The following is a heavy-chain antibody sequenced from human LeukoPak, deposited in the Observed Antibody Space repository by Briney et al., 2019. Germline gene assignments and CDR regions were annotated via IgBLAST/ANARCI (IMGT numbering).Heavy chain of an antibody. V-gene: IGHV3-23*01. J-gene: IGHJ4*02. CDR3: AKARLSTGWAYNDY. D-gene: IGHD6-19*01. CDR1: GFTFRSYA. Sequence: GGSLRLSCAASGFTFRSYAMSWVRQAPGKGLERVSAIVGGGGTTFYADSVKGRFTISRDNSKNTVSLQMNSLRAEDTAVYYCAKARLSTGWAYNDYWGQGTLVTVSS. CDR2: IVGGGGTT.